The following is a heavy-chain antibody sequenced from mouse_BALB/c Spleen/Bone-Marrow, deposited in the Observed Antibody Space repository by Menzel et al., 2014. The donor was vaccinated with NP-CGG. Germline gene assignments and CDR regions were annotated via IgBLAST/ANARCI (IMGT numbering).Heavy chain of an antibody. J-gene: IGHJ3*01. CDR2: TSSGGSYT. CDR3: TRDDYDGAWFAY. Sequence: EVKLMESGGGLVKPGGSLKLSCAASGFTFXSYTMSWVRQTPEKRLEWVATTSSGGSYTYYPDSVKGRFTISRDNAKNTLYLQMSSLKPEDTAMYYCTRDDYDGAWFAYWGQGTLVTVSA. V-gene: IGHV5-6-4*01. D-gene: IGHD2-4*01. CDR1: GFTFXSYT.